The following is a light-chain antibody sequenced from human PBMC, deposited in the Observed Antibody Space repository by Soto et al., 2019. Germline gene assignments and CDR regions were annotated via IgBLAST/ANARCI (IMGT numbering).Light chain of an antibody. CDR3: LSYTSSGTYV. CDR1: SSDVGNYKY. V-gene: IGLV2-14*01. CDR2: EVS. Sequence: QSALTQPASVSGSPGQSITISCTGTSSDVGNYKYVSWYQQHPGKAPKLMIYEVSTRPSGVSNRFSGSKSGNTASLTISGLQAEDETDYYCLSYTSSGTYVFGTGTKVTVL. J-gene: IGLJ1*01.